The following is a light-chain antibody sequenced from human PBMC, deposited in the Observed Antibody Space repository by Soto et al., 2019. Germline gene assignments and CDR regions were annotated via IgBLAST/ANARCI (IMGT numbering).Light chain of an antibody. CDR2: GAS. CDR3: QHYNAWPWT. J-gene: IGKJ1*01. CDR1: HSVTNS. Sequence: EVVMTHSPATLSVSPCERATLSFRASHSVTNSLAWYQQRPGQTPRLLIYGASTRATGVPARFSGSGSGTEFTLTIDSLQSEDLAVYFCQHYNAWPWTFGQGTKVDIK. V-gene: IGKV3-15*01.